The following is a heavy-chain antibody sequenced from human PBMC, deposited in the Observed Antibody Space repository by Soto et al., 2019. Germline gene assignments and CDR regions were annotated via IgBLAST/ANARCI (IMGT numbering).Heavy chain of an antibody. CDR1: GFTFSSYA. V-gene: IGHV3-23*01. CDR2: ISGSGGST. J-gene: IGHJ6*02. D-gene: IGHD2-2*01. CDR3: AKVGAEDIVVVPAVYGMDV. Sequence: PVGSLRLSCAASGFTFSSYAMSWGRQAPGEGLEWVSAISGSGGSTYYADSVKGRFTISRDNSKNTLYLQMNSLRAEDTAVYYCAKVGAEDIVVVPAVYGMDVWGQGTTVTVSS.